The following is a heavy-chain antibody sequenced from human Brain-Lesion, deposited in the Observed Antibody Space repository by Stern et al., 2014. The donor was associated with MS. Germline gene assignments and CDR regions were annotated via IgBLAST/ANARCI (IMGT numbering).Heavy chain of an antibody. CDR3: ARGRVVPGFQYYATDV. J-gene: IGHJ6*02. CDR2: IFNSGST. V-gene: IGHV4-61*02. Sequence: QVQLVESGPGLVKPSQTLSLSCTVSGGSISSGGYYWSWIRQPAGKGLEWIGRIFNSGSTSYNPSLQSRVHISKDTSKNPLSLRLNSMTAADTAVYYCARGRVVPGFQYYATDVWGQGTTVIVSS. D-gene: IGHD2-2*01. CDR1: GGSISSGGYY.